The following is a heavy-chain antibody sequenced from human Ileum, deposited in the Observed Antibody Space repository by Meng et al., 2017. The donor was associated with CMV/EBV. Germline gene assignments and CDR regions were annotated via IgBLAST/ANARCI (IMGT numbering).Heavy chain of an antibody. CDR2: IYSGDSRT. CDR1: GFTFSSYA. D-gene: IGHD6-6*01. V-gene: IGHV3-23*03. Sequence: GGSLRLSCAASGFTFSSYAMSWVRQAPGKGLEWVSVIYSGDSRTFYADSVKGRFTISRDDSKNTLYLQMNILRGEYTAVYYCAKGEFSRSIAYYFDYWGQGTLVTVSS. CDR3: AKGEFSRSIAYYFDY. J-gene: IGHJ4*02.